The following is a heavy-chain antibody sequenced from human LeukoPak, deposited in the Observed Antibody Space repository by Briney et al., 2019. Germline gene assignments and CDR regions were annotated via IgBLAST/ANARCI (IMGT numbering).Heavy chain of an antibody. CDR2: IRSDGSDT. D-gene: IGHD1-26*01. CDR1: GFTFSDTW. V-gene: IGHV3-74*01. J-gene: IGHJ6*03. Sequence: GGSLRLSCAASGFTFSDTWMHWVRQAPGEGLVWVSRIRSDGSDTRYAESVKGRFTISRDNARNSLYLQMNSLRAEDTAVYYCARAPYSETPTTYTSYLDAGAKGPTVTVS. CDR3: ARAPYSETPTTYTSYLDA.